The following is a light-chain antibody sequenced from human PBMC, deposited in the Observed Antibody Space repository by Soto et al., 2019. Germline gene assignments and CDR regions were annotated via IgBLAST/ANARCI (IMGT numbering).Light chain of an antibody. J-gene: IGKJ1*01. CDR2: GAS. Sequence: EIVMTQSPATLSVSPGERATLSCRASQSVSNLAWYQQKPGQAPRLLIYGASTRATGIPARFSGSGSGTKFTLTISSLQPDDFATYYCQQYNSYFWTFGQGTKVDIK. V-gene: IGKV3-15*01. CDR3: QQYNSYFWT. CDR1: QSVSN.